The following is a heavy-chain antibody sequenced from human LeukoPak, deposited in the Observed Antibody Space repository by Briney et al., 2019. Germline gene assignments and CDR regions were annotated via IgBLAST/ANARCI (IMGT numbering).Heavy chain of an antibody. D-gene: IGHD3-3*01. V-gene: IGHV3-23*01. CDR3: ATYYDFWSGYPWY. CDR1: GFTFSSYA. CDR2: ISGSGGST. Sequence: HTGGSPRLSCAASGFTFSSYAMSWVRQAPGKGLEWVSAISGSGGSTYYADSVKGRFTISRDNSKNTLYLQMNSLRAEDTAVYYCATYYDFWSGYPWYWGQGTLVTVSS. J-gene: IGHJ4*02.